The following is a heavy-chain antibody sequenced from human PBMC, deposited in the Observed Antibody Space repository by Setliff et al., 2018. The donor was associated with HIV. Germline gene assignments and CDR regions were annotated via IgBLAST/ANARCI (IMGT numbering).Heavy chain of an antibody. CDR1: GYTLTALS. CDR3: ERSFEVESSGWFDP. CDR2: VDPEDGET. Sequence: ASVKVSCKPSGYTLTALSIHGVRQAPGKGLEWMANVDPEDGETFYAQKFQGRLTMTEDTSTDTAYMELSSLRAEDTAVYYCERSFEVESSGWFDPWGQGTLFTVSS. J-gene: IGHJ5*02. D-gene: IGHD3-9*01. V-gene: IGHV1-24*01.